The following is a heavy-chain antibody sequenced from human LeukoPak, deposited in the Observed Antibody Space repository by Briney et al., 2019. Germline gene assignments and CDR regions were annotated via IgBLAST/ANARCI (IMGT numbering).Heavy chain of an antibody. V-gene: IGHV4-59*08. CDR2: IYYSGST. CDR3: ARHTPYYDFWSGLSVPGAFGI. Sequence: SETLSLTCTVSGGSISSYYWSWIQQPPGKGLEWIGYIYYSGSTNYSPSLKSRVTISVDTSKNQFSLKLSSVTAADTAVYYCARHTPYYDFWSGLSVPGAFGIWGQGTMVTVSS. D-gene: IGHD3-3*01. J-gene: IGHJ3*02. CDR1: GGSISSYY.